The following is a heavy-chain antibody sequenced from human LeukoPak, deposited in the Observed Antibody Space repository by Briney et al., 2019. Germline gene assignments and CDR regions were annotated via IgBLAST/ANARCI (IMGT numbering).Heavy chain of an antibody. Sequence: SETLSLTCTVSGGSISSGDYYWSWIRQPPGKGLEWIGYIYYSGSTYYNPSLKSRVTISVDTSKNQFSLKLSSVTAADTAVYYCAREGSYHLRYFDYWGQGTLVTVSS. CDR3: AREGSYHLRYFDY. J-gene: IGHJ4*02. CDR2: IYYSGST. V-gene: IGHV4-30-4*01. D-gene: IGHD1-26*01. CDR1: GGSISSGDYY.